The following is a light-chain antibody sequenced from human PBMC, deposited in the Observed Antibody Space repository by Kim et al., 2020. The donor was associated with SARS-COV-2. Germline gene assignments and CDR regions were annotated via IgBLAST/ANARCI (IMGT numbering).Light chain of an antibody. Sequence: SASVGERVTLTGRASQGISNNLAWIQQKPGKAPKFLIYAASILQSGVPSKFSGSGSGTDFTLTISSLQSEDFATYYCQQYKSYPLTFGGGTKVEI. CDR2: AAS. CDR1: QGISNN. V-gene: IGKV1-16*02. J-gene: IGKJ4*01. CDR3: QQYKSYPLT.